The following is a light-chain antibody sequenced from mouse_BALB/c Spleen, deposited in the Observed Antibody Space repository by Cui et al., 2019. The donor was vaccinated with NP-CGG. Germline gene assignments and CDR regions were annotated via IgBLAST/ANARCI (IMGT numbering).Light chain of an antibody. CDR2: GTN. CDR3: ALWYSNHWV. Sequence: QAVGTQESALTTSPGETVTLTCRSSTGAVTTSNYANWVQEKPDHLFTGLIGGTNNRAPGVPARFSGSLIGDKAALTITGEQTEDEAIYFCALWYSNHWVFGGGTKLTVL. CDR1: TGAVTTSNY. V-gene: IGLV1*01. J-gene: IGLJ1*01.